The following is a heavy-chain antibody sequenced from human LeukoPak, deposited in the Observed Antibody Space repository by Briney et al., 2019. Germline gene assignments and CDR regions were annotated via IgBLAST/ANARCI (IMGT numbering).Heavy chain of an antibody. J-gene: IGHJ5*02. V-gene: IGHV4-34*01. D-gene: IGHD6-13*01. CDR1: GGSFSGYY. CDR2: INHSGST. CDR3: AREKPFTPAIAAAGTTWFDP. Sequence: SETLSLTCAVYGGSFSGYYWSWIRQPPGKGLEWIGGINHSGSTNYNPSLKSRVTISVDTSKNQFSLKLSSVTAADTAVYYCAREKPFTPAIAAAGTTWFDPWGQGTLVTVSS.